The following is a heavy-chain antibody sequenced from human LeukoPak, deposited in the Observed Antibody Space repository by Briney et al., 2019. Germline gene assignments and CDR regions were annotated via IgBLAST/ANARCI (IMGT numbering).Heavy chain of an antibody. CDR2: INHSGST. CDR3: ARRSGWLL. J-gene: IGHJ4*02. CDR1: GFTFSSYS. Sequence: KPGGSLRLSCAASGFTFSSYSMNWVRQPPGKGLERIGEINHSGSTNYNPSLKSRVTISVDTSKDQFSLKLSSVTAADTAVYYCARRSGWLLWGQGTLVTVSS. V-gene: IGHV4-34*01. D-gene: IGHD6-19*01.